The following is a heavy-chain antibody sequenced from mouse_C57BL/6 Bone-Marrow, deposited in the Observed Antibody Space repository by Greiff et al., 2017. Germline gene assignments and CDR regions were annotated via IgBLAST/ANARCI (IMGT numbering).Heavy chain of an antibody. J-gene: IGHJ4*01. CDR1: GYTFTSYW. D-gene: IGHD2-3*01. CDR3: AVYDGYPYYAMDY. CDR2: IHPSDSVT. Sequence: QVQLQQPGAELVKPGASVKVSCKASGYTFTSYWMHWVKQRPGQGLEWIGRIHPSDSVTNYNQKFKGKATLTVDKSSSTAYMQLSSLTSEDSAVYYCAVYDGYPYYAMDYWGQGTSVTVSS. V-gene: IGHV1-74*01.